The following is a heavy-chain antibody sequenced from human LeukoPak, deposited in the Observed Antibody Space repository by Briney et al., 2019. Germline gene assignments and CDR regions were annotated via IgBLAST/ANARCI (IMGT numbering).Heavy chain of an antibody. D-gene: IGHD5-18*01. CDR2: IYPGDSDT. V-gene: IGHV5-51*01. J-gene: IGHJ4*02. CDR1: GYSFTNYW. CDR3: ARQDSYGHFDY. Sequence: GESLKISCKCSGYSFTNYWIGWVRQMPEKGLEWMGIIYPGDSDTRYSPSFQGQVTISADRSISTAYLQWSSLRASDTAMYYCARQDSYGHFDYWGQGTLVTVSS.